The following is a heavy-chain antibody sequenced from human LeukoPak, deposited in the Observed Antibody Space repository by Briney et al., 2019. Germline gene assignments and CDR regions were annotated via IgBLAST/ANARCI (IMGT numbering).Heavy chain of an antibody. D-gene: IGHD4-17*01. Sequence: PGGSLRLSCAASGFTFSSYWMHWVRQAPGKGLVWVSRINSDGSSTSYADSVKGRFTISRDNAKNTLYLQMNSLRAEDTAVYYCASTTVTKGYYYMDVWGKGTTVTISS. CDR2: INSDGSST. J-gene: IGHJ6*03. CDR3: ASTTVTKGYYYMDV. CDR1: GFTFSSYW. V-gene: IGHV3-74*01.